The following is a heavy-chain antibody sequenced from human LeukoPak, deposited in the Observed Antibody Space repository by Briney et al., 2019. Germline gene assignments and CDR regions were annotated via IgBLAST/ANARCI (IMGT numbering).Heavy chain of an antibody. J-gene: IGHJ5*02. CDR2: MNPNSGGT. CDR3: AKDSSSWRGIRNWFDP. CDR1: GYTFTGYY. V-gene: IGHV1-2*02. Sequence: ASVKVSCKASGYTFTGYYIRWVRQAPGQGLEWMGWMNPNSGGTNYAQKFQGRVTMTRDTSIRTAYMELRRLKSDDTAVYYCAKDSSSWRGIRNWFDPWGQGTLVTVSS. D-gene: IGHD6-13*01.